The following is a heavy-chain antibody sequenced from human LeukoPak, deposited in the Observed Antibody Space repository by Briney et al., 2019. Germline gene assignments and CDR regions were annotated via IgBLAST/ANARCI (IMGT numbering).Heavy chain of an antibody. D-gene: IGHD3-10*01. Sequence: KASETLSLTCTVSGGSISSYYWSWIRQPPGKGLEWIGYIYYSGSTNYNPSLKSRVTISVDTSKNQFSLKLSSVTAADTAVYYCARSMVRGVIFFGYWGQGTLVTVSS. CDR1: GGSISSYY. CDR3: ARSMVRGVIFFGY. CDR2: IYYSGST. V-gene: IGHV4-59*01. J-gene: IGHJ4*02.